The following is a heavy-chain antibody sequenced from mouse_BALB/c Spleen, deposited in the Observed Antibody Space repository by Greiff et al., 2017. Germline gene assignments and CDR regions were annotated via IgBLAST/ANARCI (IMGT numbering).Heavy chain of an antibody. J-gene: IGHJ2*01. Sequence: VQLKQTGPELVKPGASVKISCKASGYSFTDYIMLWVKQSHGKSLEWIGNINPYYGSTSYNLKFKGKATLTVDKSSSTAYMQLNSLTSEDSAVYYCARSPTVVGDYFDYWGQGTTLTVSS. CDR2: INPYYGST. CDR3: ARSPTVVGDYFDY. CDR1: GYSFTDYI. D-gene: IGHD1-1*01. V-gene: IGHV1-39*01.